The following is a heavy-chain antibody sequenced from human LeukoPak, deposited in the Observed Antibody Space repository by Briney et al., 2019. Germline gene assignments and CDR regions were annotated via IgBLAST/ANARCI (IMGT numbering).Heavy chain of an antibody. D-gene: IGHD3-3*01. V-gene: IGHV1-18*01. Sequence: ASVTVSCTASGYTFTSYGISWVRQAPGQGLEWMGWISAYNGNTNYAQKLQGRVTMTTDTSTSTAYMELRSLRSDDTAVYYCARAPYYDFWSGPYYFDYWGQGTLVTVSS. CDR2: ISAYNGNT. CDR3: ARAPYYDFWSGPYYFDY. CDR1: GYTFTSYG. J-gene: IGHJ4*02.